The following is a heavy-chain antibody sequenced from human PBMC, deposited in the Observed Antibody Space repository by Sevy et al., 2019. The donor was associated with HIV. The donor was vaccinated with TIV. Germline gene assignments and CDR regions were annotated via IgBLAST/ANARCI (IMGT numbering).Heavy chain of an antibody. D-gene: IGHD4-17*01. Sequence: GGSLRLSCAASGFTFSSYAMSWVRQAPGKGLEWVSAISGSGGSTYYADSVKGRFTISRDNSKNTLYLQMNNQRAEDTAVYYCSKGRGMTTVVTGGEAFDIWGQGTMVTVSS. CDR3: SKGRGMTTVVTGGEAFDI. CDR1: GFTFSSYA. J-gene: IGHJ3*02. V-gene: IGHV3-23*01. CDR2: ISGSGGST.